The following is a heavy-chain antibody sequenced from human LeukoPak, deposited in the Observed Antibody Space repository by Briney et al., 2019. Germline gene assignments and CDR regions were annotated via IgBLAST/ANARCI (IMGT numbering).Heavy chain of an antibody. J-gene: IGHJ4*02. CDR3: ARAIVGAQLGVYYFDY. CDR1: GYTFTSYA. V-gene: IGHV1-69*05. CDR2: IIPIFGTA. Sequence: GASVKVSCKASGYTFTSYAISWVRQAPGQGLEWMGGIIPIFGTANYAQKFQGRVTITTDESTSTAYMELSSLRSEDTAVYYCARAIVGAQLGVYYFDYWGQGTLVTVSS. D-gene: IGHD1-26*01.